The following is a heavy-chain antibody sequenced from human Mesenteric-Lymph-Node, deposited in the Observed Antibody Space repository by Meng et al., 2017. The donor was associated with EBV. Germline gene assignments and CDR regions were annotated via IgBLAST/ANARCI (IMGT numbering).Heavy chain of an antibody. CDR3: ARRKSGWNRYYLDY. Sequence: QLQLQESGPGLVKPSXTLSLTCNGSGGSTRSSSDYWGWIRQPPGKGLEWIGSIYYSGSTYYNPSLKSRVTISVDTSKNQFSLKVRSVTAADTAVYYCARRKSGWNRYYLDYWGQGALVTVSS. V-gene: IGHV4-39*01. CDR2: IYYSGST. J-gene: IGHJ4*02. D-gene: IGHD3-22*01. CDR1: GGSTRSSSDY.